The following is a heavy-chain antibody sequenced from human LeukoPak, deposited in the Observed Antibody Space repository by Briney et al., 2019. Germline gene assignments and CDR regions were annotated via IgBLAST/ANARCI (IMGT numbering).Heavy chain of an antibody. D-gene: IGHD5-12*01. CDR1: GFTFSSYA. V-gene: IGHV3-23*01. CDR2: ISGSGGST. J-gene: IGHJ4*02. CDR3: AKDLSANSGYDYFDY. Sequence: GGSLRLSCAASGFTFSSYAMSWVRQAPGKGLEWVSAISGSGGSTYYADSVKGRFTISRDNSKNTLYLQMNSLRAEDTAVYYCAKDLSANSGYDYFDYWGQGTLVTVSS.